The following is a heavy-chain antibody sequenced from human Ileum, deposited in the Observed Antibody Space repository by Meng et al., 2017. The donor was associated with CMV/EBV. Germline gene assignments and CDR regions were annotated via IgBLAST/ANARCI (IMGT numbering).Heavy chain of an antibody. J-gene: IGHJ4*02. V-gene: IGHV4-4*07. CDR1: RGSICSDY. D-gene: IGHD6-13*01. CDR3: ARGPYSSSWSSFDY. CDR2: IYTSGST. Sequence: QARLPASGPGLVTPPETWSLTCTVPRGSICSDYWSWIRQPAGKGLEWIGRIYTSGSTNYNPSLKSRVTMTVDTSKTQFSLKLSSVTAADTAVYYCARGPYSSSWSSFDYWGQGTLVTVSS.